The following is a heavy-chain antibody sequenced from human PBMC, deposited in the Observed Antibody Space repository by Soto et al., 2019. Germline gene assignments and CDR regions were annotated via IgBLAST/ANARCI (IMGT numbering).Heavy chain of an antibody. V-gene: IGHV4-59*08. J-gene: IGHJ5*02. CDR3: ARGLRYCSSTSCFNWFDP. CDR1: GGSISSYY. Sequence: QVQLQESGPGLVKPSETLSLTCTVSGGSISSYYWSWIRQPPGKGLEWIGYIYYSGSTNYNPSLKSRVAISVDTSKNHFSLKLSSVTAADTAVYYCARGLRYCSSTSCFNWFDPWGQGTLVTVSS. CDR2: IYYSGST. D-gene: IGHD2-2*01.